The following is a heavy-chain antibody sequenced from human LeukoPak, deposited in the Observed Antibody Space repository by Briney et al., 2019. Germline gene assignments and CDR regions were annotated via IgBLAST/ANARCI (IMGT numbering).Heavy chain of an antibody. V-gene: IGHV1-69*13. Sequence: ASVKVSCKASGYTFTGYYMHWVRQAPGQGLEWMGGIIPIFGTANYAQKFQGRVTITADESTSTAYMELSSLRSEDTAVYYCASFFSGDSTRLGYCSSTSCWGQGTLVTVSS. CDR3: ASFFSGDSTRLGYCSSTSC. J-gene: IGHJ4*02. CDR1: GYTFTGYY. CDR2: IIPIFGTA. D-gene: IGHD2-2*01.